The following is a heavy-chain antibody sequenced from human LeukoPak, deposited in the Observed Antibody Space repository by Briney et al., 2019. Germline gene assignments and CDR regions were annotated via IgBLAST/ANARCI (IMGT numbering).Heavy chain of an antibody. CDR2: MNPNSGNT. D-gene: IGHD2-15*01. CDR1: GYTYTSYD. J-gene: IGHJ4*02. CDR3: ARGNIGYCSGGSCDGY. V-gene: IGHV1-8*01. Sequence: ASVKVSCKASGYTYTSYDINWVRQATGQGLEWMGWMNPNSGNTGYAQKFQGRVTMTRNTSISTAYMELSSLRSGDTAVYYCARGNIGYCSGGSCDGYWGQGTLVTLSS.